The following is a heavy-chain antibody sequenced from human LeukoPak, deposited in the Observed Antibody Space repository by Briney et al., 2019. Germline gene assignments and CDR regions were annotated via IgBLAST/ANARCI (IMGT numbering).Heavy chain of an antibody. J-gene: IGHJ4*02. CDR3: AREPPRDSSGYYSYYFDY. Sequence: GGSLRLSCVVSGFTLSNNTMNWVRQAPGKGLEWVSHISSSGSIIYYADSVKGRFTISRDNAKNSLYLQMNSLRAEDTAVYYCAREPPRDSSGYYSYYFDYWGQGTLVTVSS. CDR1: GFTLSNNT. V-gene: IGHV3-21*05. D-gene: IGHD3-22*01. CDR2: ISSSGSII.